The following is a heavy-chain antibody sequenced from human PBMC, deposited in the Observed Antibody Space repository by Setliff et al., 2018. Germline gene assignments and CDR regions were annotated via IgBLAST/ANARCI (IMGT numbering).Heavy chain of an antibody. V-gene: IGHV3-11*06. Sequence: LSCAASGFTFSDYYMSWIRQAPGKGLEWVSFISITSRHYTNYADSVKGRFTISRDNAKTSLYLQMNGLRAEDTGVYYCARALYGYSYGYDFWGQGTPVTVSS. D-gene: IGHD5-18*01. CDR3: ARALYGYSYGYDF. CDR1: GFTFSDYY. CDR2: ISITSRHYT. J-gene: IGHJ4*02.